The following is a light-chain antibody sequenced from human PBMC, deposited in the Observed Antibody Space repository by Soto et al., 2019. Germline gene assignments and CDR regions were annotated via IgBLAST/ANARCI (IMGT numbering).Light chain of an antibody. V-gene: IGKV1-12*01. CDR2: TAS. J-gene: IGKJ5*01. Sequence: TASLGSVIAIACGASQDIRTWLAWYQQKPGKAPKLLIYTASNLQSGVPSRFSGSGSGTHFTLTISSLQPEDFGTYYCQQTDSYPITFGQGTRLEIK. CDR1: QDIRTW. CDR3: QQTDSYPIT.